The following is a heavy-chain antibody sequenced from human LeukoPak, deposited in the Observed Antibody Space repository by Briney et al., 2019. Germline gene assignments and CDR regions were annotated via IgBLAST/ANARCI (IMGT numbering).Heavy chain of an antibody. CDR2: IYSGGST. J-gene: IGHJ4*02. V-gene: IGHV3-53*01. D-gene: IGHD2/OR15-2a*01. CDR3: AREEVSSFLL. Sequence: GGSLRLSCAASGFTVSSNYMSWVRQAPGKGLEWVSVIYSGGSTYYADSVKGGFTISRDNSKNTLYLQMNSLRAEDTAVYYCAREEVSSFLLWGQGTLVTVSS. CDR1: GFTVSSNY.